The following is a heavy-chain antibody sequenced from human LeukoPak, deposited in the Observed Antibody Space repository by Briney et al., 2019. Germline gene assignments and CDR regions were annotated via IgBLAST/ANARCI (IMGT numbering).Heavy chain of an antibody. CDR1: GGSISRGYYY. CDR2: IYYSGST. J-gene: IGHJ4*02. CDR3: ARVEGEDTAMFY. V-gene: IGHV4-30-4*01. Sequence: SLTCTVSGGSISRGYYYWGWIRQPPGKGLEWIGYIYYSGSTYYNPSLKSRVTISVDTSKNQFSLKLSSVTAADTAVYYCARVEGEDTAMFYWGQGTLVTVSS. D-gene: IGHD5-18*01.